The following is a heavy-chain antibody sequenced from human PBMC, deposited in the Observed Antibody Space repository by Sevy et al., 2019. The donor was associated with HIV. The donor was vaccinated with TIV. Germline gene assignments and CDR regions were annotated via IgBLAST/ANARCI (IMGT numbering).Heavy chain of an antibody. CDR2: LIGGGSRK. V-gene: IGHV3-23*01. CDR1: GFPFSNFA. J-gene: IGHJ6*02. Sequence: GGSLRLSCAASGFPFSNFAMSWVRQAPGKGLEWVSTLIGGGSRKYYADSVTGRFIISRDNSRNTLYLQMNSLRAEDTVIYYCAKRRVQSGLSGGGANYGMDVCGRGTTVTVSS. CDR3: AKRRVQSGLSGGGANYGMDV. D-gene: IGHD2-8*02.